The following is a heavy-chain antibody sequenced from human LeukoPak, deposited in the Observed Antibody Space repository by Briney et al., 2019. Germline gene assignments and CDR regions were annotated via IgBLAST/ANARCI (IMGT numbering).Heavy chain of an antibody. CDR3: ARDRGYSYGYFDY. Sequence: GGSLRLSCAASGFTFSSYAMHWVRQAPGKGLEWVAVISYDGSNKYYADSVKGRFTISRDNSRNTLYLQMNSLRAEDTAVYYCARDRGYSYGYFDYWGQGTLVTVSS. CDR2: ISYDGSNK. CDR1: GFTFSSYA. J-gene: IGHJ4*02. D-gene: IGHD5-18*01. V-gene: IGHV3-30-3*01.